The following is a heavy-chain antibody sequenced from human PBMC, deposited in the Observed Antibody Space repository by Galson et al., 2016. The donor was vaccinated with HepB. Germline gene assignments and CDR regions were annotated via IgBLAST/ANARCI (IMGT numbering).Heavy chain of an antibody. CDR2: IFSNDEK. Sequence: PALVKPTQTLTLTCTVSGFSLNQARLGVTWIRQPPGKALEWLAHIFSNDEKSYSTSLKSSLTISKETSKRQVALTMTNMDPVDTATYYCARLGNGYNYGAYVMDVWGQGTTVTVSS. CDR1: GFSLNQARLG. V-gene: IGHV2-26*01. J-gene: IGHJ6*02. CDR3: ARLGNGYNYGAYVMDV. D-gene: IGHD5-18*01.